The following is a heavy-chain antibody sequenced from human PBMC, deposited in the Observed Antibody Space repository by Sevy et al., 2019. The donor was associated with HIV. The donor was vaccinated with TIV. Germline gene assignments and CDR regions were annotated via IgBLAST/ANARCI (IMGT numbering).Heavy chain of an antibody. Sequence: SETLSLTCTVSGGSISSGDYYWSWIRQPPGKGLEWSGYIYYSGSTYYNPSLKSRVTISVDTSKNQFSLKLSSVTAADTAVYYCARAVNVRTWFDPWGQGTLVTVSS. V-gene: IGHV4-30-4*01. D-gene: IGHD4-17*01. CDR1: GGSISSGDYY. CDR2: IYYSGST. CDR3: ARAVNVRTWFDP. J-gene: IGHJ5*02.